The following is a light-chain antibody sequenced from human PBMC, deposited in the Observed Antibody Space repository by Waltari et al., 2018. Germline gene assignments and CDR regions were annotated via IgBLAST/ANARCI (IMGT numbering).Light chain of an antibody. CDR2: KAS. Sequence: DIQMTQSPSTLSASVGDRVTITCRASQSVNGWLVWYQQKPGKAPKILIYKASSLESGVPSRFGGSGSGTEFTLTIDSLQPDDFATYYCQQYHSYSLTFGQGTKVEIK. J-gene: IGKJ1*01. CDR3: QQYHSYSLT. V-gene: IGKV1-5*03. CDR1: QSVNGW.